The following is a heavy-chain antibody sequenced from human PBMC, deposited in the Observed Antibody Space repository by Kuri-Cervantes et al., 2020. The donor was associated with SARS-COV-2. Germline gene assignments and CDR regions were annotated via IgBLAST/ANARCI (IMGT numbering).Heavy chain of an antibody. V-gene: IGHV3-23*01. J-gene: IGHJ6*02. CDR1: GFTFSSYA. CDR2: ISGSGGST. D-gene: IGHD3-3*01. Sequence: GGSLRPSCAASGFTFSSYAMSWVRQAPGKGLEWVSAISGSGGSTYYADSVKGRFTISRDNSKNTLYLQMNSLRAEDTAVYYCAKDRGPYYDFWSGYTLAGGYYGMDVWGQGTTVTVSS. CDR3: AKDRGPYYDFWSGYTLAGGYYGMDV.